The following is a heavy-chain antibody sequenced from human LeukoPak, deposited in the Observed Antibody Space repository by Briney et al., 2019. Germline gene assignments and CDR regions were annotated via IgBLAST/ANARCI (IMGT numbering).Heavy chain of an antibody. CDR3: AREDAAMVTR. CDR2: IYYSGST. Sequence: SETLSLTCTVSGGSISSYYWSWIRQPPGKGLEWIGYIYYSGSTNYNPSLKSRVTISVDTSNNQFSLKLSSVTAADTAVYYCAREDAAMVTRWGQGTLVTVSS. D-gene: IGHD5-18*01. V-gene: IGHV4-59*01. J-gene: IGHJ4*02. CDR1: GGSISSYY.